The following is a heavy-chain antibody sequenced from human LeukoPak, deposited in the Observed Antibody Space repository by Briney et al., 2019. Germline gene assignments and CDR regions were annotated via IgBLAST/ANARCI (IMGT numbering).Heavy chain of an antibody. Sequence: GRSLRLSCAASGFTFSDDSMHWVRQAPGKGLEWVAVISYDGSNKYYADSVKGRFTISRDNSKNTLYLQMNSLRAEDTAVYYCAKISRYCSSTSCYTWYYYYGMDVWGQGTTVTVSS. CDR1: GFTFSDDS. J-gene: IGHJ6*02. V-gene: IGHV3-30*18. D-gene: IGHD2-2*02. CDR2: ISYDGSNK. CDR3: AKISRYCSSTSCYTWYYYYGMDV.